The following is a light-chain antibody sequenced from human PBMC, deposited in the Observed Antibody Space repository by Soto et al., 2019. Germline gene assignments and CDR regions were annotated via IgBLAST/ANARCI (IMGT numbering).Light chain of an antibody. CDR3: QQSSSTPQT. CDR1: HSISTY. CDR2: VAS. V-gene: IGKV1-39*01. J-gene: IGKJ4*01. Sequence: DIQMTQYPSSLSASVGDRVTITCLASHSISTYLSWYQQKPGKAPKLLINVASTLQSGVPSRFSGSGSGTDFTLAISSLQPEDFATYYCQQSSSTPQTFGGGTKVDIK.